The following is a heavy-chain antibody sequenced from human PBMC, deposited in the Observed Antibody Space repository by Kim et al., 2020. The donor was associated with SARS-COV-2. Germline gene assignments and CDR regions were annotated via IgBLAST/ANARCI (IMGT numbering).Heavy chain of an antibody. J-gene: IGHJ4*02. V-gene: IGHV3-23*01. D-gene: IGHD5-12*01. Sequence: STYSANSVKGRFTISRYNSKNTLYLKMNSLRAEDTAVYYCAKSVANSPGYWGQGTLVTVSS. CDR3: AKSVANSPGY. CDR2: ST.